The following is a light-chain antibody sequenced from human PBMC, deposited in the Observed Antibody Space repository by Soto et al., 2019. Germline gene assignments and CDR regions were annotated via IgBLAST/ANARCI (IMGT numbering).Light chain of an antibody. Sequence: QSALTQPPPASGSLGQSVTISCTGTSSDVGDYTYVSWYQQHPGRAPKFIIYEVNKRPSGVPDRFSGSKSGNTASLTVSGLQAEDEADYYCSSYAGNNKMVFGGGTKVTVL. J-gene: IGLJ3*02. CDR1: SSDVGDYTY. CDR3: SSYAGNNKMV. CDR2: EVN. V-gene: IGLV2-8*01.